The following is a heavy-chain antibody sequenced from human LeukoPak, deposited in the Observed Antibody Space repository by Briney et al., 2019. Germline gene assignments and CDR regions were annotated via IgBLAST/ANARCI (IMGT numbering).Heavy chain of an antibody. D-gene: IGHD6-13*01. Sequence: GGSLRLSCAASGFTFSSYAMHWVRQAPGKGLEWVAVISYDGSNKYYADSVKGRFTISRDNSKNTLYLQMNSLRAEDTAMYYCAKDYSSSWYEGPFDYWGQGTLVTVSS. CDR2: ISYDGSNK. J-gene: IGHJ4*02. V-gene: IGHV3-30*04. CDR1: GFTFSSYA. CDR3: AKDYSSSWYEGPFDY.